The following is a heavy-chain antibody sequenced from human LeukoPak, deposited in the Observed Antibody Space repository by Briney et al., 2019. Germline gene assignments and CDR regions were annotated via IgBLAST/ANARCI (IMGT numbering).Heavy chain of an antibody. CDR2: IYYSGST. V-gene: IGHV4-59*01. CDR1: GGSISSYY. D-gene: IGHD3-9*01. CDR3: ARARVDYDILTGYYSDAFDI. Sequence: SENLSLNCTVSGGSISSYYWSWIRQPPGKGLEWIGYIYYSGSTNYNPSLKSRVTISVDTSKNQFSLKLSSVTAADTAVYYCARARVDYDILTGYYSDAFDIWGQGTMVTVSS. J-gene: IGHJ3*02.